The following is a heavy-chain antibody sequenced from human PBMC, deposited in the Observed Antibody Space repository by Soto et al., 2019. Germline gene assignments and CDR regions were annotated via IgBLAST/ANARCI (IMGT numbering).Heavy chain of an antibody. D-gene: IGHD6-13*01. V-gene: IGHV4-59*08. J-gene: IGHJ3*02. CDR3: ARRYSSAFDI. Sequence: SEILSLTCTVSGGSISSYYWSWIRQPPGKGLEWIGYIYYSGSTNYNPSPKSRVTISVDTSKNQFSLKLSSVTAADTAVYYCARRYSSAFDIWGQGTMVTVSS. CDR1: GGSISSYY. CDR2: IYYSGST.